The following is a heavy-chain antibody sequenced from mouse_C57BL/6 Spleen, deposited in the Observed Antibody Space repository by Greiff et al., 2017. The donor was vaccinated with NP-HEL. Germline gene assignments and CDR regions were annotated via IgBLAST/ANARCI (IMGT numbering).Heavy chain of an antibody. CDR2: ISDGGSYT. D-gene: IGHD2-3*01. J-gene: IGHJ4*01. CDR1: GFTFSSYA. V-gene: IGHV5-4*01. CDR3: ARGDDGYYDYAMDY. Sequence: EVQLVESGGGLVKPGGSLKLSCAASGFTFSSYAMSWVRPTPEKRLEWVATISDGGSYTYYPDNVKGRFTISRDNAKNNLYLQMSHLKSEDTAMYYCARGDDGYYDYAMDYWGQGTSVTVSS.